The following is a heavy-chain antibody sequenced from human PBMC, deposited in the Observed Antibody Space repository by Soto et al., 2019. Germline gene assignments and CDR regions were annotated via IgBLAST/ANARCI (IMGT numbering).Heavy chain of an antibody. CDR3: AKDLTSRGQQLDPTGAFDI. V-gene: IGHV3-23*01. CDR1: GFTFSSYA. CDR2: ISGSGGST. Sequence: GGSLRLSCAASGFTFSSYAMSWVRQAPGKGLEWVSAISGSGGSTYYADSVKGRFTISRDNSKNTLYLQMNSLRAEDTAVYYCAKDLTSRGQQLDPTGAFDIWGQGTMVTVSS. J-gene: IGHJ3*02. D-gene: IGHD6-13*01.